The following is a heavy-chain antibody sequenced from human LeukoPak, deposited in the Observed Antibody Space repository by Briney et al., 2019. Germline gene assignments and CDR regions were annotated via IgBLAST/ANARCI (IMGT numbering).Heavy chain of an antibody. CDR2: ISSSSSYT. J-gene: IGHJ2*01. CDR1: GFTFSDYY. V-gene: IGHV3-11*05. D-gene: IGHD3-22*01. Sequence: PGGSLRLSCAASGFTFSDYYMSWIRQAPGKGLEWVSYISSSSSYTDYADSVKGRFTISRDNAKNSLYLQMNSLRAEDTAVYYCARDKYYYDSSGYYHSYWYFDLWGRGTLVTVSS. CDR3: ARDKYYYDSSGYYHSYWYFDL.